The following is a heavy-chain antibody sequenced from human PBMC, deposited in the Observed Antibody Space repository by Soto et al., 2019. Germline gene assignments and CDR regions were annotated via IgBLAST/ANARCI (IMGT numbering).Heavy chain of an antibody. D-gene: IGHD1-26*01. V-gene: IGHV7-4-1*01. J-gene: IGHJ4*02. CDR3: ARDRASGSFDY. CDR1: GYNFNSHS. CDR2: INPNTGNP. Sequence: QVQLVHSGSESMQPGASVKVSCKGSGYNFNSHSINWLRQAPGQGLEWMGWINPNTGNPTSEQGFTGRFVFSVDTSVSTVYLQIFSLKADDSAVYYCARDRASGSFDYWGQGPLVTVSS.